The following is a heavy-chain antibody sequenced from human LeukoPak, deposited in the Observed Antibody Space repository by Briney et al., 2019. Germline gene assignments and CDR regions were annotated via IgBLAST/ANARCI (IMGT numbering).Heavy chain of an antibody. V-gene: IGHV4-34*01. CDR3: ARLIRQYRPHYFDY. CDR2: INHSGST. CDR1: GGSFSGYY. J-gene: IGHJ4*02. D-gene: IGHD3-16*02. Sequence: PSETLSLTCAVYGGSFSGYYWSWIRQPPGKGLEWIGEINHSGSTNYNPSLKSRVTISVDTSKNQFSLKLSSVTAADTAVCYCARLIRQYRPHYFDYWGQGTLVTVSS.